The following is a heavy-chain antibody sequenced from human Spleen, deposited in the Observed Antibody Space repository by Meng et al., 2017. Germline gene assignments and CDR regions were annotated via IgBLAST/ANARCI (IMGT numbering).Heavy chain of an antibody. V-gene: IGHV4-34*01. J-gene: IGHJ6*02. CDR3: ARDLYYYAPGSYYNSDGMDV. CDR2: INHSGST. Sequence: GSLRLSCAVYGGSFSGYYWSWIRQPPGKGLEWIGEINHSGSTNYNPSLKSRVTISVDTSKNQFSLKLSSVTAADTAVYYCARDLYYYAPGSYYNSDGMDVWGQGTTVTVSS. CDR1: GGSFSGYY. D-gene: IGHD3-10*01.